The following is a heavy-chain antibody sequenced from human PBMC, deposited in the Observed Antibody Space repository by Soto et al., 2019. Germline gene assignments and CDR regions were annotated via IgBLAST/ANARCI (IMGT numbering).Heavy chain of an antibody. V-gene: IGHV4-4*02. D-gene: IGHD6-25*01. J-gene: IGHJ4*02. CDR1: SGPIDNVYW. Sequence: PSETLSLTCAVSSGPIDNVYWWSWVRQSPGKGLEWIGETSHDGVTNYNPSLEGRVTISIDKSKNQFYLDLNSVTAADTAMYYCARDKGSGWTSGWGQGTLVTVSS. CDR3: ARDKGSGWTSG. CDR2: TSHDGVT.